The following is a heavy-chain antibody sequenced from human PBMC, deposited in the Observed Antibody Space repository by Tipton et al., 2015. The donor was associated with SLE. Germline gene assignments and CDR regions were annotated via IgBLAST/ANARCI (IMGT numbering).Heavy chain of an antibody. CDR1: GGSFSGYY. J-gene: IGHJ4*02. Sequence: TLSLTCAVYGGSFSGYYWNLIRQPPGKGLGWIGEINDRGSTKYNPSLESRVNISVDTSKNQFSLKLTSVTAADTAVYYCARGWYSSGWPVFDYWGQGSLVTVSS. D-gene: IGHD6-19*01. CDR3: ARGWYSSGWPVFDY. V-gene: IGHV4-34*01. CDR2: INDRGST.